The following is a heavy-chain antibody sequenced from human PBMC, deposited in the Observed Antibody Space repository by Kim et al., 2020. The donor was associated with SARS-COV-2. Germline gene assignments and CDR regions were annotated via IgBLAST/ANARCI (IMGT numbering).Heavy chain of an antibody. Sequence: SETLSLTCTVSGGSISSGSYYWSWIRQPAGKGLEWIGRIYTSGSTNYNPSLKSRVTISVDTSKNQFSLKLSSVTAADTAVYYCARAYIVAAQYYYYYYGMDVWGQGTTVTVSS. V-gene: IGHV4-61*02. CDR3: ARAYIVAAQYYYYYYGMDV. CDR1: GGSISSGSYY. CDR2: IYTSGST. J-gene: IGHJ6*02. D-gene: IGHD2-15*01.